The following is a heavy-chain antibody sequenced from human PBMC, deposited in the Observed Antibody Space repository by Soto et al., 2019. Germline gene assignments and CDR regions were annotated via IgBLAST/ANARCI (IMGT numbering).Heavy chain of an antibody. D-gene: IGHD3-16*02. V-gene: IGHV3-21*01. CDR1: GFTFSSYS. J-gene: IGHJ4*02. CDR3: ASARVHLGELSPVYYFDY. Sequence: GGSLRLSCAASGFTFSSYSMNWVRQAPGKGLEWVSSISSSSSYIYYADSVKGRFTISRDNAKNSLYLQMNSLRAEDTAVYYCASARVHLGELSPVYYFDYWGQGTLVTVSS. CDR2: ISSSSSYI.